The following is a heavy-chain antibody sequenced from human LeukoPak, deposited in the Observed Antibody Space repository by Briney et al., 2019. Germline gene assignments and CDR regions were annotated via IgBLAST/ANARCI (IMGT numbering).Heavy chain of an antibody. D-gene: IGHD5-12*01. CDR3: ARGSQGLWWLQPGDY. V-gene: IGHV3-30*04. Sequence: GRSLRLSCAASGFTFSSYAMHWVRQAPGKGLEWVAVISYDGSNKYYADSVKGRFTISRDNSTNTLYLQMNSLRAEDTAVYYCARGSQGLWWLQPGDYWGQGTLVTVSS. CDR1: GFTFSSYA. J-gene: IGHJ4*02. CDR2: ISYDGSNK.